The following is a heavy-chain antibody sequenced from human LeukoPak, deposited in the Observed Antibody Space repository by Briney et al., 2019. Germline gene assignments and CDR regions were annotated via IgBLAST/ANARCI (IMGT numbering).Heavy chain of an antibody. CDR2: INHSGST. J-gene: IGHJ2*01. D-gene: IGHD3-16*01. Sequence: NTSETLSLTCAVYGGSFSGYYWSWIRQPPGKGLEWIGEINHSGSTNYNPSLKSRVTISVDTSKNQFSLKLSSVTAADTAVYYCARPKGGGRPPAFDLWGRGTLVTVSS. CDR1: GGSFSGYY. CDR3: ARPKGGGRPPAFDL. V-gene: IGHV4-34*01.